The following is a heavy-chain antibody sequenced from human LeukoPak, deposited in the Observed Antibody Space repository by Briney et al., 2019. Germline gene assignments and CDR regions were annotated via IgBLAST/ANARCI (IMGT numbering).Heavy chain of an antibody. CDR2: IYYSGST. J-gene: IGHJ4*02. D-gene: IGHD3-16*01. CDR1: GGSISSYY. Sequence: SETLSLTCTVSGGSISSYYWSWIRQPPGKGLGWIGYIYYSGSTNYNPSLKSRVTISVDTSKNQFSLKLSSVTAADTAVYYCARGITTVAFYFDYWGQGTLVTVSS. CDR3: ARGITTVAFYFDY. V-gene: IGHV4-59*01.